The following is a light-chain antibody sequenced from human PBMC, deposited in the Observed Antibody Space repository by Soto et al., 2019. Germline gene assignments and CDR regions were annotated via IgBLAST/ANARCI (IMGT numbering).Light chain of an antibody. CDR3: ASHAGSSHAWV. Sequence: QSALTQPRSVSGSPGQSVTISCTGTSSDVGGYQFVSWYQQYPGKAPKVMIYEVTKRPSGVPDRFSDSKSGNTASLTVSGLQADDEADYYCASHAGSSHAWVFGGGTKLTVL. V-gene: IGLV2-11*01. CDR1: SSDVGGYQF. J-gene: IGLJ3*02. CDR2: EVT.